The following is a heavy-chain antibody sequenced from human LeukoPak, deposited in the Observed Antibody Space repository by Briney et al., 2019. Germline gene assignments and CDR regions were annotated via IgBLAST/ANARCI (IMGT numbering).Heavy chain of an antibody. J-gene: IGHJ1*01. CDR3: AADSVGATKFEYFQH. CDR1: GFTFTSSA. V-gene: IGHV1-58*02. D-gene: IGHD1-26*01. CDR2: IVVGSGNT. Sequence: SVKVSCKAPGFTFTSSAMQWVRQARGQPLAWIGWIVVGSGNTNYAQKFQERVTITRDMSTSTAYIELSSLRSEDTAVYYCAADSVGATKFEYFQHWGQGTLVTVSS.